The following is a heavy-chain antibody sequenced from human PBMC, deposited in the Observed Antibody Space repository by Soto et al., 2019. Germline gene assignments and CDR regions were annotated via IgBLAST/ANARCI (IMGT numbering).Heavy chain of an antibody. CDR2: INPSGGST. Sequence: GASVKVSCKASGYTFTRYYMHWVGQAPGQGLEWMGIINPSGGSTSYAQKFQGRVTMTRDTSTSTVYMELSSLRSEDTAVYYCARERDRAYWFDPWGQGTLVTVSS. CDR3: ARERDRAYWFDP. CDR1: GYTFTRYY. V-gene: IGHV1-46*03. J-gene: IGHJ5*02.